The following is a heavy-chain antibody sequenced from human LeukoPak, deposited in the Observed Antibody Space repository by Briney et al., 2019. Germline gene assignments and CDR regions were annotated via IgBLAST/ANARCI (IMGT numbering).Heavy chain of an antibody. J-gene: IGHJ3*02. CDR2: IYYSGST. Sequence: SETLSLTCTVSGGSISSYYWSWIRQPPGKGLEWIGYIYYSGSTNYNPSLKSRVTISVDTSKNQFSLKLSSVTAADTAVYYCARDLSSGYYPFDAFDIWGQGTMVTVSS. CDR3: ARDLSSGYYPFDAFDI. CDR1: GGSISSYY. V-gene: IGHV4-59*01. D-gene: IGHD3-22*01.